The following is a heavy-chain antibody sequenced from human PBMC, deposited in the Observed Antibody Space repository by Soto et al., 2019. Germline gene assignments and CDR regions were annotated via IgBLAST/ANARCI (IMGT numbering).Heavy chain of an antibody. CDR1: GFTFSSYD. V-gene: IGHV3-33*01. CDR3: ARSLIWGSSGWYFDY. CDR2: IWYDGSNK. J-gene: IGHJ4*02. Sequence: GGSLRLSCAASGFTFSSYDMHWVRQAPGKGLEWVAVIWYDGSNKYYADSVKGRFTISRDNSKNTLYLQMNSLRAEDTAVYYCARSLIWGSSGWYFDYWGQGTLVTVSS. D-gene: IGHD6-19*01.